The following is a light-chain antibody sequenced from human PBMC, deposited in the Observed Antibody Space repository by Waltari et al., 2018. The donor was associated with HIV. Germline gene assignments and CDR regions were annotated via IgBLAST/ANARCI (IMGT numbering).Light chain of an antibody. V-gene: IGLV1-44*01. J-gene: IGLJ2*01. CDR2: SNN. Sequence: QSELTQAPSASGTPGQKVTIPCSGSSSNIGTNTVNWYQQFPGTAPKLLIYSNNQRPSGVPDRFSGSKSGTSASLAISGLRSEDEAEYHCATWDDSLSGPVFGGGTQLTVL. CDR3: ATWDDSLSGPV. CDR1: SSNIGTNT.